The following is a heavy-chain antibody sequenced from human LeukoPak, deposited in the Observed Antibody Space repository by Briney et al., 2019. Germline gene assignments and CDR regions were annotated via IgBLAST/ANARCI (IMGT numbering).Heavy chain of an antibody. Sequence: SETLSLTCAVYGGSFSGYYWSWIRQPPGKGLEWIGSIYYSGSTYYNPSLKSRVTISVDTSKNQFSLKLSSVTAADTAVYYCAIQDLGGGVYFDYWGQGTLVTVSS. CDR2: IYYSGST. V-gene: IGHV4-34*01. J-gene: IGHJ4*02. CDR1: GGSFSGYY. D-gene: IGHD3-16*01. CDR3: AIQDLGGGVYFDY.